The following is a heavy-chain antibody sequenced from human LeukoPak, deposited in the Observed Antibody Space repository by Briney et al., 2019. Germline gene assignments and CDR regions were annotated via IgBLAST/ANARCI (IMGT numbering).Heavy chain of an antibody. V-gene: IGHV4-34*01. CDR3: ARGLRYYYDSSGYYSPGFVDY. Sequence: SETLSLTCAVYGGSFSGYYWSWIRQPPGKGLEWIGGINHSGSTNYNPSLKSRVTISVDTSKNQFSLKLSSVTAADTAVYYCARGLRYYYDSSGYYSPGFVDYWGQGTLVTVSS. J-gene: IGHJ4*02. D-gene: IGHD3-22*01. CDR1: GGSFSGYY. CDR2: INHSGST.